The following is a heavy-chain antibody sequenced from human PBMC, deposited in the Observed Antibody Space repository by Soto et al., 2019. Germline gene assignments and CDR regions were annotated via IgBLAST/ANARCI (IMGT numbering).Heavy chain of an antibody. CDR3: AKGGRQWLVTSDFNY. V-gene: IGHV3-30*18. CDR1: GFTFSDYA. CDR2: VSYVGRNT. J-gene: IGHJ4*02. D-gene: IGHD6-19*01. Sequence: VQLVESGGGVVQPGRSLRLSCAASGFTFSDYAMHWVRQAPGKGLEWVAVVSYVGRNTHYADSVKGRFTISRDSSKNTVSLELTSLRAQGTAVYYSAKGGRQWLVTSDFNYWGQGALVTVSS.